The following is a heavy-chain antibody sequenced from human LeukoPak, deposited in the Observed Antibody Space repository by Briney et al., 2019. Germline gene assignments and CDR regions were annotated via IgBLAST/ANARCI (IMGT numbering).Heavy chain of an antibody. CDR1: GFTFSSCA. J-gene: IGHJ4*02. Sequence: GGSLRLSCAASGFTFSSCAMSWVRQAPGKGLEWVSAISGSGGSTYYADSVKGRFTISRDNSKNTLYLQMNSLRAEDTAVYYCAKVSSYYYDSSGYYYWGQGTLVTVSS. D-gene: IGHD3-22*01. CDR3: AKVSSYYYDSSGYYY. V-gene: IGHV3-23*01. CDR2: ISGSGGST.